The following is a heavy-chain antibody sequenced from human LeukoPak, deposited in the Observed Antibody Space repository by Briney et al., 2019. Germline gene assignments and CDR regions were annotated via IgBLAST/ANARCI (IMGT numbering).Heavy chain of an antibody. CDR2: INPNSGGT. CDR1: GYTFTGYY. CDR3: ARASETHDAFDI. V-gene: IGHV1-2*04. Sequence: ASVTVSCTASGYTFTGYYMHWVRQAPGQGLEWMGWINPNSGGTNYAQKFQGWVTMTRDTSISTAYMELSRLRSDDMAVYYCARASETHDAFDIWGQGTMVTVSS. J-gene: IGHJ3*02.